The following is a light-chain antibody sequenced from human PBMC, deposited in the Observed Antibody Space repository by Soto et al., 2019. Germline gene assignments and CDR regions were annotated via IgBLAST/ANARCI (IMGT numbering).Light chain of an antibody. CDR3: QQSYDFPWT. CDR1: QSVSTY. V-gene: IGKV1-39*01. CDR2: ATS. J-gene: IGKJ1*01. Sequence: IQVTQSPSSLSASAGDRVTITFRISQSVSTYISWYHQKPGKAPYLLLYATSTLQAGVPSRFSGAGSGTEFTLTISSLQHEDFATYYCQQSYDFPWTFGQGTKVDIK.